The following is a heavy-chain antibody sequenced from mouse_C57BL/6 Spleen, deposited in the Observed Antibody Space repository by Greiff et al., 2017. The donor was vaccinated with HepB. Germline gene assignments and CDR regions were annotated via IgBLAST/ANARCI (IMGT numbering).Heavy chain of an antibody. D-gene: IGHD2-5*01. J-gene: IGHJ3*01. CDR2: IWSDGST. Sequence: VQLQESGPGLVAPSQSLSITCTVSGFSLTSYGVHWVRQPPGKGLEWLVVIWSDGSTTYNSALKSRLSISKDNSKSQVFLKMNRLQTDDTAMYYCARHDEYSNLGFAYWGQGTLVTVSA. CDR3: ARHDEYSNLGFAY. CDR1: GFSLTSYG. V-gene: IGHV2-6-1*01.